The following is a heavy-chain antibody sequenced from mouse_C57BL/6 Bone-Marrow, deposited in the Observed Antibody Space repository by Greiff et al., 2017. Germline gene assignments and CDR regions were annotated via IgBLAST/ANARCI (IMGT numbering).Heavy chain of an antibody. CDR3: ARGATRCAY. Sequence: EVNLVESGGGLVKPGGSLKLSCAASGFTFSDYGMHWVRQAPEQGLEWVAYISSGSSTIYYADTVKGRCTISRDNAKNTLFLQMTSLRAEDTAMYYCARGATRCAYWGQGTLVTVSA. CDR1: GFTFSDYG. V-gene: IGHV5-17*01. D-gene: IGHD1-1*01. J-gene: IGHJ3*01. CDR2: ISSGSSTI.